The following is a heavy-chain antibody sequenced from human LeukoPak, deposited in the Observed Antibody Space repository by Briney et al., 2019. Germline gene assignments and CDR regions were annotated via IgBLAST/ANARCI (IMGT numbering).Heavy chain of an antibody. V-gene: IGHV3-15*01. J-gene: IGHJ4*02. D-gene: IGHD3-3*01. CDR1: GFTFSNAW. CDR3: TTEAGVGYFDY. Sequence: GGSLRLSCAASGFTFSNAWMSWVRQAPGKGLEWVGRIKSKTDGGTTGYAAPVKGRFTISRDDSKNTLYLQMNSLKTEDTAVYYCTTEAGVGYFDYWGQGTLVTVSS. CDR2: IKSKTDGGTT.